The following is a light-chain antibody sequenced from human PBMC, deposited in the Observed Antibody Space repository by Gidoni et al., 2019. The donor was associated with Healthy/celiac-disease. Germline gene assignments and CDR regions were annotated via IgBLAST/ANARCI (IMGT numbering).Light chain of an antibody. J-gene: IGKJ1*01. CDR3: QQYGSSPRT. CDR1: QSVSSSY. V-gene: IGKV3-20*01. Sequence: EIVLTQSPGTLSLSQGERATPSCRASQSVSSSYLAWYQQKPGQAPRLLIYGASSRATGIPDRFSGSGSGTDFTLTISRLEPEDFAVYYCQQYGSSPRTFGQGTKVEIK. CDR2: GAS.